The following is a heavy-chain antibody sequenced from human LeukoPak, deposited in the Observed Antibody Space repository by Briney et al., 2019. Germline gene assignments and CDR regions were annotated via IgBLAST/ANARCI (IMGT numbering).Heavy chain of an antibody. J-gene: IGHJ4*02. Sequence: GGSLRLSCAASGFTFSSYEMNWVRQAPGKGLEWVSSISSSSSYIYYADSVKGRFTISRDNAKNSLYLQMNSLRAEDTAVYYCARDGLEQQLADIPFDYWGQGTLVTVSS. V-gene: IGHV3-21*01. CDR3: ARDGLEQQLADIPFDY. CDR2: ISSSSSYI. CDR1: GFTFSSYE. D-gene: IGHD6-13*01.